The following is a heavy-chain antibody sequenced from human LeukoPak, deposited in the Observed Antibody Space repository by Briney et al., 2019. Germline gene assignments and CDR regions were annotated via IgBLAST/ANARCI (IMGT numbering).Heavy chain of an antibody. CDR3: ARMTTVVGYFDY. D-gene: IGHD4-23*01. CDR2: IYTNGGA. V-gene: IGHV4-61*02. CDR1: GGSVTSGNYY. J-gene: IGHJ4*02. Sequence: PSQTLSLTCTVSGGSVTSGNYYWNWIRQPAGKGLEWIGRIYTNGGASYNPSLKSRVTISIDASKNQFSLKLSSVTAADTAVYYCARMTTVVGYFDYWGQGTLVTVSS.